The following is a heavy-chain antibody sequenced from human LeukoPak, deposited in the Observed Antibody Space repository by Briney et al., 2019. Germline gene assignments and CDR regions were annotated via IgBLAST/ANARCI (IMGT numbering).Heavy chain of an antibody. CDR1: GGSFSGYY. Sequence: SETLSLTCAVYGGSFSGYYWSWIRQPPGKGLEWIGEIIHSGSTNYNPSLKSRVTISVDTSKNQFSLKLSSVTAADTAVYYCARGREVARQVPGNWFDPWGQGTLVTVSS. V-gene: IGHV4-34*01. D-gene: IGHD5-12*01. CDR3: ARGREVARQVPGNWFDP. CDR2: IIHSGST. J-gene: IGHJ5*02.